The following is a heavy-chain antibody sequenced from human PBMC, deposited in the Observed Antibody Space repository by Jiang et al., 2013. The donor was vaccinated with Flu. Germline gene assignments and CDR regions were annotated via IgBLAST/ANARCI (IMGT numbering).Heavy chain of an antibody. CDR1: GDSVSSNSAA. CDR3: AREYYGSGSYPHPLFDP. CDR2: TYYRSKWYN. V-gene: IGHV6-1*01. Sequence: ISGDSVSSNSAAWNWIRQSPSRGLEWLGRTYYRSKWYNDYTVSVKSRITINPDTSKNQFSLQLNSVTPEDTAVYYCAREYYGSGSYPHPLFDPWGQGTLVTVSS. D-gene: IGHD3-10*01. J-gene: IGHJ5*02.